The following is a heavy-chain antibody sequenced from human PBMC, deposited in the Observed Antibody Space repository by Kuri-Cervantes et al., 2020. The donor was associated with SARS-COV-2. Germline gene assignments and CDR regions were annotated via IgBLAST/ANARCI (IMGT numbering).Heavy chain of an antibody. CDR1: GFSFSHYS. D-gene: IGHD3-3*01. Sequence: GESLKISCVGSGFSFSHYSMNWVRQAPGKGLEWVGFIKSKAYGETAEYAASVKGRFTISRDDSKTIAYLQMNSLKTEDTAVYYCTRMSTQYYDFWSGGYRDFDYWGQGTLVTVSS. CDR3: TRMSTQYYDFWSGGYRDFDY. V-gene: IGHV3-49*04. CDR2: IKSKAYGETA. J-gene: IGHJ4*02.